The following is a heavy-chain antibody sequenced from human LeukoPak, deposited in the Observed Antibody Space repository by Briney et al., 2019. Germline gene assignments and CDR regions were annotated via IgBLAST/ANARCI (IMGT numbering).Heavy chain of an antibody. J-gene: IGHJ4*02. CDR2: ISGSGGST. CDR3: ARGTPSYCSGGSCYSDYFDY. D-gene: IGHD2-15*01. V-gene: IGHV3-23*01. Sequence: PGGSLRLSCAASGFTFSSYAMSWVRQAPGKGLEWVSAISGSGGSTYYADSVKGRFTISRDNSKNTLYLQMNSLRAEDTAVYYCARGTPSYCSGGSCYSDYFDYWGLGTLVTVSS. CDR1: GFTFSSYA.